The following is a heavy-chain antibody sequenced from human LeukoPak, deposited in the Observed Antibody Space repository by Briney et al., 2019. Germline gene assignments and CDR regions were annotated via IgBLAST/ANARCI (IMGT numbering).Heavy chain of an antibody. D-gene: IGHD6-19*01. CDR1: GGSFSGYY. J-gene: IGHJ4*02. Sequence: SETLSLTCAVYGGSFSGYYWSWIRQPPGKGLEWIGEINHSGSTNYNPSLKSRVTISVDTSKNQFSLKLSSVTAADTAVYYCARGLQWLVRSYFDYWGQGTLVTVSS. CDR2: INHSGST. V-gene: IGHV4-34*01. CDR3: ARGLQWLVRSYFDY.